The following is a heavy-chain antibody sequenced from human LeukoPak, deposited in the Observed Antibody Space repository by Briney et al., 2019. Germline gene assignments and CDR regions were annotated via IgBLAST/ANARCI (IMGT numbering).Heavy chain of an antibody. CDR3: ARDSRSMVRGVMKPPHWYFDL. CDR1: GGTFSSYA. J-gene: IGHJ2*01. CDR2: IIPIFGTA. D-gene: IGHD3-10*01. V-gene: IGHV1-69*05. Sequence: ASVKVSCKASGGTFSSYAISRVRQAPGQGLEWMGGIIPIFGTANYAQKFQGRVTITTDESTSTAYMELSSLRSEDTAVYYCARDSRSMVRGVMKPPHWYFDLWGRGTLVTVSS.